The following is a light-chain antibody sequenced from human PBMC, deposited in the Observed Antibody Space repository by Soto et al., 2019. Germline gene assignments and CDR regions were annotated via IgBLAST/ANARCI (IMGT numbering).Light chain of an antibody. CDR2: GAS. V-gene: IGKV3-20*01. Sequence: EIELTQSPGTMSLAPGERATASCGASQSFISRYLAWYQQKPGQAPRLLIYGASSRATGIPDRFSGCGSGTDFTLTISRLEPEDFAVYYCQQFGDSLTFGGGTKVDIK. CDR1: QSFISRY. CDR3: QQFGDSLT. J-gene: IGKJ4*01.